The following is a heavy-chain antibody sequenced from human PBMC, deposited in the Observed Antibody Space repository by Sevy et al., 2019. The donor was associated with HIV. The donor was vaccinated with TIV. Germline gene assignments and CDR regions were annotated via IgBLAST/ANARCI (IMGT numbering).Heavy chain of an antibody. CDR2: ISDGGGTT. D-gene: IGHD3-10*01. CDR1: GFTFRNYV. V-gene: IGHV3-23*01. Sequence: GGSLRLSCAASGFTFRNYVMNWVRQPPGKGLEWVSVISDGGGTTYYADSVKGRFTISRDDLKSTLYLQMNSLRVEDTAVYFCAKRVAGALAALDIWGQGTMVTVSS. J-gene: IGHJ3*02. CDR3: AKRVAGALAALDI.